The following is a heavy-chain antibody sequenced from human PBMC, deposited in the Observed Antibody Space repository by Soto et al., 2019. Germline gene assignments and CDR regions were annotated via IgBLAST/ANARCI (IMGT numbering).Heavy chain of an antibody. J-gene: IGHJ4*02. Sequence: PSETLSLTCTVSGGSLTSGGYYWTWIRQPPGKGLEWIGYIYYTASTYYNPSLKSRVTMSADTSENQFSLELSSVTAADTAVYYCASPRRYYFDYWGQGTLVTVSS. V-gene: IGHV4-31*03. CDR3: ASPRRYYFDY. CDR1: GGSLTSGGYY. CDR2: IYYTAST.